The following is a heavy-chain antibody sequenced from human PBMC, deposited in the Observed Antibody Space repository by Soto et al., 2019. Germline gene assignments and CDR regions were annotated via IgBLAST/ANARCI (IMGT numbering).Heavy chain of an antibody. CDR2: IYYSGST. CDR1: GGSISSYY. V-gene: IGHV4-59*01. D-gene: IGHD1-26*01. J-gene: IGHJ1*01. Sequence: SETLSLTCTVSGGSISSYYWSWIRQPPGKGLEWIGYIYYSGSTNYNPSLKSRVTISVDTSKNQFSLKLSSVTAADTAGYYCARGRGSGSYYGYFQHWGQGTLVTVS. CDR3: ARGRGSGSYYGYFQH.